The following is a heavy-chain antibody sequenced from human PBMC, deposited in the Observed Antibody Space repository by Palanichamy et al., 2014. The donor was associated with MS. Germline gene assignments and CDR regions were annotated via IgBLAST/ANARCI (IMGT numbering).Heavy chain of an antibody. CDR3: ASGGVKAGDY. CDR2: IKEDGSDK. CDR1: AFTFGSYW. V-gene: IGHV3-7*01. J-gene: IGHJ4*02. D-gene: IGHD3-16*01. Sequence: EVHLVESGGGLVQPGGSLRLSCAASAFTFGSYWMSWVRQAPGKGLEWVANIKEDGSDKYYVDSVKGRFTISRDNAKNSLYLQMNSLRVEDTAVYYCASGGVKAGDYWGQGTLVTVSS.